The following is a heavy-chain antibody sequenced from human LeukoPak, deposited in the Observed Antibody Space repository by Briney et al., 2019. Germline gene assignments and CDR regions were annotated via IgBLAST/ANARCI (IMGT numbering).Heavy chain of an antibody. V-gene: IGHV3-74*01. J-gene: IGHJ3*02. D-gene: IGHD3-9*01. CDR3: ARAGILTGYWVIDI. CDR1: GFTFSSYW. Sequence: GGSLRLSCAASGFTFSSYWMHWVRQGPGKGLVWVSRINNNGSSTSYADSVKGRFTISRDNAKNTLYLQMNNLRVEDTAVYYCARAGILTGYWVIDIWGPGTVVTVSS. CDR2: INNNGSST.